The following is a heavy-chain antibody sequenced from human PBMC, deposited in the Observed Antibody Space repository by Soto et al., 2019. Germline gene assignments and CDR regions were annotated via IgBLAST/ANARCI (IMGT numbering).Heavy chain of an antibody. J-gene: IGHJ5*02. CDR3: ARQGGLWWFDT. CDR1: GFTFSSYG. Sequence: LRLSCAASGFTFSSYGMHWVRQAPGKGLEWVAVIWYDGSNKYYADSVKGRFTISRDNSKNTLYLQMNSLRAEDTAVYYCARQGGLWWFDTWGQGTLVTVSS. V-gene: IGHV3-33*01. CDR2: IWYDGSNK. D-gene: IGHD1-26*01.